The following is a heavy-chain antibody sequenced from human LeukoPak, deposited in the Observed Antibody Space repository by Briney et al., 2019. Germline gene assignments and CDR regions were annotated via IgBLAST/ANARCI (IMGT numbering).Heavy chain of an antibody. CDR2: IYYSGST. CDR1: GGSISSYY. Sequence: PSETLSLTCTVSGGSISSYYWSWIRQPPGKGLEWIGYIYYSGSTNYNPSPKSRVTISVDTSKNQFSLKLSSVTAADTAVYYCARGGGGYYYDSSGYYRNDAFDIWGQGTMVTVSS. CDR3: ARGGGGYYYDSSGYYRNDAFDI. J-gene: IGHJ3*02. D-gene: IGHD3-22*01. V-gene: IGHV4-59*08.